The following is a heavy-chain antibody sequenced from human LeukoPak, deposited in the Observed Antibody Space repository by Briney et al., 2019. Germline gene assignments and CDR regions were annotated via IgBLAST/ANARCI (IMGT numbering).Heavy chain of an antibody. CDR2: ISYDGSNK. V-gene: IGHV3-30*04. J-gene: IGHJ4*02. Sequence: PGGSLRLSCAASGFTFSSYAMHWVRQAPGKGLEWVAVISYDGSNKYYADSVKGRFTISRDNSKNTLYLQMNSLRAEDTAVYYCAGDGEGLRYYDFWSGSARNYFDYWGQGTLVTVSS. D-gene: IGHD3-3*01. CDR3: AGDGEGLRYYDFWSGSARNYFDY. CDR1: GFTFSSYA.